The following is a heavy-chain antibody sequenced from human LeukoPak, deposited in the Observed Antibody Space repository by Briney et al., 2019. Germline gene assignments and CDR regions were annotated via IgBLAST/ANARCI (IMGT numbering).Heavy chain of an antibody. CDR3: ARGDWGSGLA. CDR2: INSVGTST. V-gene: IGHV3-74*01. D-gene: IGHD7-27*01. Sequence: AGSLRLSCAAAAFTFSSSWLEWVRQAPGKGRVWVSRINSVGTSTVYADSVRGRFTISRDDANNMLYLQMNSLRAEDSAVYYCARGDWGSGLAWGQGTMVIVSS. J-gene: IGHJ3*01. CDR1: AFTFSSSW.